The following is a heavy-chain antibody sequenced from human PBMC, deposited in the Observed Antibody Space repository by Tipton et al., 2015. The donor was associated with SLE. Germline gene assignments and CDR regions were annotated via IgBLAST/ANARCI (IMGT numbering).Heavy chain of an antibody. V-gene: IGHV4-34*01. CDR2: INHSGST. Sequence: TLSLTCAVYGGSFSGYYWSWIRQSPGKGLEWIGEINHSGSTYYNPSLKSRVTISIDTSKNQFSLKLSSVTAADTAVYYCARGPSDVGYWGQGTLVTVSS. J-gene: IGHJ4*02. CDR3: ARGPSDVGY. D-gene: IGHD1-26*01. CDR1: GGSFSGYY.